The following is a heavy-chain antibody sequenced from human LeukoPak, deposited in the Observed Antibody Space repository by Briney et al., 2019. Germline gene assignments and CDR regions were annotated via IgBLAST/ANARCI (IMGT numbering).Heavy chain of an antibody. CDR2: IWYDGSNK. CDR1: GFTFSSYG. CDR3: ARDPRLPYYYDSSGYQEDYFDY. J-gene: IGHJ4*02. D-gene: IGHD3-22*01. V-gene: IGHV3-33*01. Sequence: GGSLRLSCAASGFTFSSYGMHWVRQAPGKGLEWVAVIWYDGSNKYYADSVKGRFTISRDNSKNTLYLQMNSLRAEDTAVYYCARDPRLPYYYDSSGYQEDYFDYWGQGTPVTVSS.